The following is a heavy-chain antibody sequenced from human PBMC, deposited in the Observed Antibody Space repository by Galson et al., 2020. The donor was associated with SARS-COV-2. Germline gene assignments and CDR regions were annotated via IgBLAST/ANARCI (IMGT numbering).Heavy chain of an antibody. CDR3: ARTHNWGYQEVLHWFDP. D-gene: IGHD7-27*01. V-gene: IGHV1-2*02. Sequence: PGQGLEWMGWINPNSGGTNYAQKFQGRVTMTRDTSISTAYMELSRLRSDDTAVYYCARTHNWGYQEVLHWFDPWGQGTLVTVSS. J-gene: IGHJ5*02. CDR2: INPNSGGT.